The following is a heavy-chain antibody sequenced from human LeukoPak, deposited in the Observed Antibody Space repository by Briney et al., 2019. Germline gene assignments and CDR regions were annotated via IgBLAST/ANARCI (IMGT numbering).Heavy chain of an antibody. CDR1: GFTFSTHA. V-gene: IGHV3-23*01. CDR2: ITGGGDDT. J-gene: IGHJ4*02. Sequence: PGGSLRLSCTASGFTFSTHAMSWVRQAPGKGLEWFSAITGGGDDTYYADSVKGRFTISRDNSKNTLYLQMNSLRVEDTAVYYCAKGSSSSRPYYFDYWGQGALVTVSS. CDR3: AKGSSSSRPYYFDY. D-gene: IGHD6-6*01.